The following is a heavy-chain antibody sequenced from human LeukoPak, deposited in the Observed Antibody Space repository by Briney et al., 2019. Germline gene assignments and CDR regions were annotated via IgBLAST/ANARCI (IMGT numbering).Heavy chain of an antibody. D-gene: IGHD7-27*01. J-gene: IGHJ2*01. CDR1: GGSISSSSYY. Sequence: PSETLSLTCTVSGGSISSSSYYWGWIRQPPGKGLEWIGSIYYSGSTDYNPSLESRVTISVDTSRNQFSLRLSSVTAADTAVYYCARRDWGIGASWFFDLWGRGALVTISS. CDR2: IYYSGST. V-gene: IGHV4-39*07. CDR3: ARRDWGIGASWFFDL.